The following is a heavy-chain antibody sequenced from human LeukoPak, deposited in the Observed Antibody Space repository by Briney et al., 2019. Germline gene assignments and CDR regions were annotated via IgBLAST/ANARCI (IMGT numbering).Heavy chain of an antibody. CDR3: AKDNLRNYYDSSGHFDY. J-gene: IGHJ4*02. CDR2: ISGSGGST. Sequence: GGSLRLSCAASGFTFSSYAMSWVRQAPGKGLEWASAISGSGGSTYYADSVKGRFTISRDNSKNTLYLQMNSLRAEDTAVYYCAKDNLRNYYDSSGHFDYWGQGTLVTVSS. V-gene: IGHV3-23*01. CDR1: GFTFSSYA. D-gene: IGHD3-22*01.